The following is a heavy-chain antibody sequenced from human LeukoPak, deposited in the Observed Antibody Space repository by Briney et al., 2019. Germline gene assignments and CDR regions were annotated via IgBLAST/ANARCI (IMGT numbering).Heavy chain of an antibody. V-gene: IGHV4-34*01. J-gene: IGHJ6*02. CDR2: INHSGST. CDR3: ARGPGWLTYYYYYGMGV. D-gene: IGHD6-19*01. Sequence: SETLSLTCAVYGGSFSGYYWSWIRQPPGKGLEWIGEINHSGSTNYNPSLKSRVTISVDTSKNQFSLKLSSVTAADTAVYYCARGPGWLTYYYYYGMGVWGQGTTVTVSS. CDR1: GGSFSGYY.